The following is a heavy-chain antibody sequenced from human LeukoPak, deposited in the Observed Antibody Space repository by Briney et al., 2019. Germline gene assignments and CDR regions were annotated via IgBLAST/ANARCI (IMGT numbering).Heavy chain of an antibody. CDR3: SRESGAFSPFGY. J-gene: IGHJ4*02. V-gene: IGHV4-4*02. Sequence: PSGTLSLTCDVSGGSISRTNWWSWVRQSPGQGLEWIGEISLSGHTNYNPSLQSRVTMSLDESKNQVSLDLASVIDADTAVYYCSRESGAFSPFGYWGQGTLVTVHS. CDR2: ISLSGHT. CDR1: GGSISRTNW. D-gene: IGHD1-26*01.